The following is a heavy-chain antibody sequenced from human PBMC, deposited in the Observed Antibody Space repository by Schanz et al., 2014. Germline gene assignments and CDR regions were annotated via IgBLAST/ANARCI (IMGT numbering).Heavy chain of an antibody. CDR3: ASERGYSYGYGAFDI. J-gene: IGHJ3*02. V-gene: IGHV3-7*03. CDR1: GFTFSGYW. D-gene: IGHD5-18*01. Sequence: DVQLVESGGGLVQSGGSLRLSCAASGFTFSGYWMSWVRQAPGKGPEWLANVKQDGIEKYYLASVRGRFTISRDNPKNSLCLQMNSLRAEDTALYYCASERGYSYGYGAFDIWGQGTMVTVSS. CDR2: VKQDGIEK.